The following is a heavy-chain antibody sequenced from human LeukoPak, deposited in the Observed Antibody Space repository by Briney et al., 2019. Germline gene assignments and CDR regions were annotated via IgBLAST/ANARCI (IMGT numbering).Heavy chain of an antibody. V-gene: IGHV1-2*02. CDR2: MNPNSGGT. D-gene: IGHD1-1*01. CDR1: GYTFTSYD. J-gene: IGHJ4*02. Sequence: ASVKVSCKASGYTFTSYDINWVRQATGQGLEWMGWMNPNSGGTYYAQKFQGRVTMTRDTSISTAYMELSRLRSDDTAVFYCAKVGGYNWNDPFDSWGQGTLVTVSS. CDR3: AKVGGYNWNDPFDS.